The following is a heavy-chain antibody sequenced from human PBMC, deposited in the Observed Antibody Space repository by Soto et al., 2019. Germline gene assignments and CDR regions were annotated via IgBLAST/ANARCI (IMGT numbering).Heavy chain of an antibody. Sequence: PGESLKISCKGSGYSFTSYWIGWVRQMPGKGLEWMGIIYPGDSDTRYSPSFQGQVTISADKSISTAYLQWSSLKASDTAMYYCARLRPAEGYCSGGSCSQGWFDPWGQGTLVTVSS. J-gene: IGHJ5*02. CDR1: GYSFTSYW. CDR3: ARLRPAEGYCSGGSCSQGWFDP. V-gene: IGHV5-51*01. D-gene: IGHD2-15*01. CDR2: IYPGDSDT.